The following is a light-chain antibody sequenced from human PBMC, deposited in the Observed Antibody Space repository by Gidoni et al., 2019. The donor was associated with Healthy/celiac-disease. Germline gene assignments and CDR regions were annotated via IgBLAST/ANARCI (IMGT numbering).Light chain of an antibody. CDR1: QSISSW. V-gene: IGKV1-5*01. J-gene: IGKJ1*01. CDR2: DAS. CDR3: QQYNSYWT. Sequence: DIQMTQSPFTLSASVGDRVTITCRASQSISSWLAWYQQKPGKAPKLLIYDASSLESGVPSRCSGSGSGTEFTLTISSLQPDDFATYYCQQYNSYWTFGQGTKVEIK.